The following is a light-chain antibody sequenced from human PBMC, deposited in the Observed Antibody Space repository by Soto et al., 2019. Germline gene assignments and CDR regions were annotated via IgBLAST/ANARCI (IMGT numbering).Light chain of an antibody. CDR3: QQYDTDDT. V-gene: IGKV1-5*01. J-gene: IGKJ2*01. CDR1: QSIRNW. CDR2: DVS. Sequence: DIPMTPSPSPLSASVGDRVPITCRASQSIRNWLAWYQQNPGKAPTLLIYDVSRLESGVPSRFSRSGSGTEGTLTINCLPPEALATDYCQQYDTDDTVGQGTKVAIK.